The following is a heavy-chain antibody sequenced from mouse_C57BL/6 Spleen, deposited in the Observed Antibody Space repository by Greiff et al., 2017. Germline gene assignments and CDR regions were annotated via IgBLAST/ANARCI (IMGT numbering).Heavy chain of an antibody. D-gene: IGHD1-1*01. J-gene: IGHJ4*01. Sequence: QVQLQQPGAELVKPGASVKVSCKASGYTFTSYWMHWVKQRPGQGLEWIGRIHPSDIDTNYNQKFKGKATLTVDKSSSTAYMLLSSLTSEDSAVXYCAIYGSRSYAMDYWGQGTSVTVSS. CDR3: AIYGSRSYAMDY. CDR2: IHPSDIDT. V-gene: IGHV1-74*01. CDR1: GYTFTSYW.